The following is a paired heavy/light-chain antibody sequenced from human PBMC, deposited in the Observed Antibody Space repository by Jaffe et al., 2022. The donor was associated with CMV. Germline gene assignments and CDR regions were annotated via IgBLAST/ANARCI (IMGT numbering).Heavy chain of an antibody. Sequence: VRLVESGGGLVQPGGSLRLSCSGFEFTFSYYHMHWVRQAPGKGLEYVSGIVTNGGKTIYADSVKGRFTVSRDNSKNMLYLQMSSLRTEDTAVYYCVKEEAGNWKPFDYWGQGTLVTVSS. CDR3: VKEEAGNWKPFDY. D-gene: IGHD3-10*01. V-gene: IGHV3-64D*06. J-gene: IGHJ4*02. CDR1: EFTFSYYH. CDR2: IVTNGGKT.
Light chain of an antibody. Sequence: EIVLTQSPGTLSLSPGERATLSCRASQSVSSDFLAWYQQRPGQAPRFLIYGASRRATGIPDRFSGSGSGTDFTLTISRLEPEDFAVYYCQYYGTSPQTFGQGAKVEIK. CDR2: GAS. CDR1: QSVSSDF. J-gene: IGKJ1*01. CDR3: QYYGTSPQT. V-gene: IGKV3-20*01.